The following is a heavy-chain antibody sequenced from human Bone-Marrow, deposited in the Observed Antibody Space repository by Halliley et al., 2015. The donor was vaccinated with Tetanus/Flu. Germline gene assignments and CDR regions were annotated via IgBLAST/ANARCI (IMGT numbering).Heavy chain of an antibody. J-gene: IGHJ2*01. D-gene: IGHD6-19*01. CDR3: ARAGYGSGWGHWYFDL. Sequence: TLSLTCSVSGGSVTGYYWSWIRQPPGKGLEWIGFMYAGGSATYNPSLKSRLTVSEAMSKNQFSLRLTSVTAADTAVYYCARAGYGSGWGHWYFDLWGRGALVTVSS. V-gene: IGHV4-4*08. CDR2: MYAGGSA. CDR1: GGSVTGYY.